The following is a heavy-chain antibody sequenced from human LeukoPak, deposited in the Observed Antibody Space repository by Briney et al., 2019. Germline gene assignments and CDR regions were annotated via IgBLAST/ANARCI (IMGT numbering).Heavy chain of an antibody. V-gene: IGHV4-59*12. CDR3: ARELPGTMVRGVPYYFDY. CDR1: GGSISSYY. D-gene: IGHD3-10*01. CDR2: IYYSGST. Sequence: PSETLSLTCTVSGGSISSYYWSWIRQPPGKGLEWIGYIYYSGSTNYNPSLKSRVTISVDTSKNQFSLKLSSVTAADTAVYYCARELPGTMVRGVPYYFDYWGQGTLVTVSS. J-gene: IGHJ4*02.